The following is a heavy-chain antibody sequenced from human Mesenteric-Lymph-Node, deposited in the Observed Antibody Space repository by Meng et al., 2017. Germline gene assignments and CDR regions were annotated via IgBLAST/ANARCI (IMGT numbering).Heavy chain of an antibody. CDR3: ARGKGIMITFGGVIVIPADAFDI. Sequence: SCAASGFTFSSYAMHWVRQAPGKGLEWVAVISYDGSNKYYADSVKGRFTISRDNSKNTLYLQMNSLRAEDTAVYYCARGKGIMITFGGVIVIPADAFDIWGQGTMVTVSS. D-gene: IGHD3-16*02. CDR1: GFTFSSYA. J-gene: IGHJ3*02. V-gene: IGHV3-30*04. CDR2: ISYDGSNK.